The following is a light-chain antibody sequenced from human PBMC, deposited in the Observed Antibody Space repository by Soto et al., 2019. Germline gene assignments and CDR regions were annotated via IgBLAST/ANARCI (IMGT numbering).Light chain of an antibody. CDR1: QGVRSY. CDR2: GAS. J-gene: IGKJ3*01. V-gene: IGKV1-9*01. Sequence: PLTQSPSSLYASVGDRVTITCRASQGVRSYLAWYQQKPGQAPKHLIYGASTLQSGVPSRFSGSGSGTDFTLTISNLQPEDFATYYCQQLNSYPSITFGPGTTVDVK. CDR3: QQLNSYPSIT.